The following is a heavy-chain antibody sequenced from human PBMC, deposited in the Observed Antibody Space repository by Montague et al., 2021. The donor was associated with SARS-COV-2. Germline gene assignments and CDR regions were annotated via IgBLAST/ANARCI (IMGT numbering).Heavy chain of an antibody. CDR2: IWYDGSNK. V-gene: IGHV3-33*01. D-gene: IGHD3-3*02. CDR1: GFTFSSYG. CDR3: ARDEISIGFHFDY. J-gene: IGHJ4*02. Sequence: SLRLSCAASGFTFSSYGLHWVRQAPGKGLEWVPVIWYDGSNKYYADSVKGRFTISRDNSKNTLYLQMNSLRAEDAAVYYCARDEISIGFHFDYWGQGTLDTVSS.